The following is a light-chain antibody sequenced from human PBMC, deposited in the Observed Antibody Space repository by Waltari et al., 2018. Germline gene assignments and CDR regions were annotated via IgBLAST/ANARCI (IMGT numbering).Light chain of an antibody. J-gene: IGLJ2*01. CDR2: EVS. CDR1: SSDVGSYNS. V-gene: IGLV2-18*02. Sequence: QSALTQPPSVSGSPGQSVTISCTGTSSDVGSYNSVSWYQQPPGTAPKLMIYEVSNRPAGVPDRFSGSRSGNTASLTISGVQAEDEAEYYCSSYTSSTTSYVVFGGGTKLTVL. CDR3: SSYTSSTTSYVV.